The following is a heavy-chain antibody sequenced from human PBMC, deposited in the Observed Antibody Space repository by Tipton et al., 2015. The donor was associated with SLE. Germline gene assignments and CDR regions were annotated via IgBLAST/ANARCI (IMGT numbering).Heavy chain of an antibody. Sequence: LRLSCTVSGGSFSGYYWTWIRQPPGKGLEWIGLIGYTGSTNYNPSLKSRVTMSVDTSKNQFSLNLSSVTAADTAVYYCARFLDTCDIGGQGTMVTVSS. CDR3: ARFLDTCDI. V-gene: IGHV4-59*08. J-gene: IGHJ3*02. D-gene: IGHD3-3*01. CDR2: IGYTGST. CDR1: GGSFSGYY.